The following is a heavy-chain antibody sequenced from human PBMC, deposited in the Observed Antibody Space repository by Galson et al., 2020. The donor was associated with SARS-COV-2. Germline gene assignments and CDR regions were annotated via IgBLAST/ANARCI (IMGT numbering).Heavy chain of an antibody. CDR2: IWSDGSYK. CDR3: ERDSRMVAHGVDY. V-gene: IGHV3-33*01. J-gene: IGHJ4*02. Sequence: GGSLRLSCAASGFTFSSYGLHWVRQAPGKGLEWVAVIWSDGSYKYDADSVKGRFTISRDNSKNTLSLQMNSLRAEDTALYYCERDSRMVAHGVDYWGRGTLVTVSS. D-gene: IGHD2-15*01. CDR1: GFTFSSYG.